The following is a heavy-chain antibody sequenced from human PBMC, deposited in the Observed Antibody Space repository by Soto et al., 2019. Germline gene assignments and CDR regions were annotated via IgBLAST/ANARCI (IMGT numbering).Heavy chain of an antibody. CDR1: GGSFSGYY. J-gene: IGHJ4*02. CDR2: INHSGST. Sequence: PSETLSLTCAAYGGSFSGYYWSWIRQPPGKGLEWIGEINHSGSTNYNPSLKSRVTISVDTSKNQFSLKLSSVTAADTAVYYCARGLWGYYDSSGYLDYWGQGTLVTVSS. CDR3: ARGLWGYYDSSGYLDY. V-gene: IGHV4-34*01. D-gene: IGHD3-22*01.